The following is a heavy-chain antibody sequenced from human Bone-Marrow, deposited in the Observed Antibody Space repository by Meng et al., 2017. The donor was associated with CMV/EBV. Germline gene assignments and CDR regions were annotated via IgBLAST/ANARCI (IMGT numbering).Heavy chain of an antibody. D-gene: IGHD2-2*01. V-gene: IGHV3-30*03. CDR3: ARQLGYCSSTSCYLDNWFDP. J-gene: IGHJ5*02. Sequence: LSLTCTVSGGSVSSGSYYWSWIRQPPGKGLEWVAVISYDGSNKYYADSVKGRFTISRDNAKNSLYLQMNSLRAEDTAVYYCARQLGYCSSTSCYLDNWFDPWGQGTLVTVSS. CDR1: GGSVSSGSYY. CDR2: ISYDGSNK.